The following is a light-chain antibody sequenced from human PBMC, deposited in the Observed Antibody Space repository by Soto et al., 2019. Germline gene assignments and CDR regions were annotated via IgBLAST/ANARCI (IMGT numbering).Light chain of an antibody. Sequence: QSVLTQPPSLSGTPGQRVTISCSGSTSNIAGNTVHWYQHLPETAPKLLIYIDDQRPSGVPDRFSCSKSGTSASLAISGLQSEDEADYYCATWDDSLKAAVFGGGTQLTVL. J-gene: IGLJ7*01. CDR2: IDD. CDR1: TSNIAGNT. CDR3: ATWDDSLKAAV. V-gene: IGLV1-44*01.